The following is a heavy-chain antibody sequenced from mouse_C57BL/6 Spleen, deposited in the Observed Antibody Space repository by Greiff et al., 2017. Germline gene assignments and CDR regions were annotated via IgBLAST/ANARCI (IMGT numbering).Heavy chain of an antibody. V-gene: IGHV3-6*01. J-gene: IGHJ3*01. D-gene: IGHD2-5*01. CDR3: ARTLYSNCFAY. Sequence: EVKLMESGPGLVKPSQSLSLTCSVTGYSITSGYYWNWIRQFPGNKLEWMGYISYDGSNNYNPSLKNRISITRDTSKNKFFLKLNSVTTEDTATYYCARTLYSNCFAYWGQGTLVTVSA. CDR1: GYSITSGYY. CDR2: ISYDGSN.